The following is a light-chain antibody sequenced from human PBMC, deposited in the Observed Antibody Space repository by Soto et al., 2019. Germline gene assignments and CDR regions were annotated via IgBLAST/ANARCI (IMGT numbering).Light chain of an antibody. CDR2: KAS. CDR1: QSISSW. Sequence: DIQMTQSPSTLSASVGDRVTITCRASQSISSWLAWYQQKPGKAPKLLIYKASSLESGVPSRFSGSGSGTEFTLTISSLQPDDFATYSCQQYNSYPITFGPGTKVDIK. CDR3: QQYNSYPIT. V-gene: IGKV1-5*03. J-gene: IGKJ3*01.